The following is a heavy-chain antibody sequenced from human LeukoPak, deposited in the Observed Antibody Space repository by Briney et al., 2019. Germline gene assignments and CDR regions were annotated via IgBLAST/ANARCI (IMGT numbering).Heavy chain of an antibody. Sequence: SQTLSLTCTVSGGPISSGGYYWSWIRQHPGKGLEWIGYIYYSGSTYYNPSLKSRVTISVDTSKNQFSLKLSSVPAADTAVYYCARSPYSSSWPFDYWGQGTLVTVSS. CDR1: GGPISSGGYY. J-gene: IGHJ4*02. V-gene: IGHV4-31*03. CDR2: IYYSGST. CDR3: ARSPYSSSWPFDY. D-gene: IGHD6-13*01.